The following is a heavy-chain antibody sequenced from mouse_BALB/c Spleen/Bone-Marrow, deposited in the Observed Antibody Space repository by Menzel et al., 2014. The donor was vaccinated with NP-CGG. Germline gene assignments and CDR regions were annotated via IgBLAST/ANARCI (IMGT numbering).Heavy chain of an antibody. Sequence: QVQLKESGAELVKPGASVKLSCKASGYTFTSYWMHWVKQRPGQGLEWIGEIDPSDSYTNYNQKFKGKATLTVDKSSCTAYMQLSSLTSEDSAVYYCARDSITTVVATDYWGQGTTLTVSS. D-gene: IGHD1-1*01. CDR2: IDPSDSYT. J-gene: IGHJ2*01. CDR3: ARDSITTVVATDY. V-gene: IGHV1-69*02. CDR1: GYTFTSYW.